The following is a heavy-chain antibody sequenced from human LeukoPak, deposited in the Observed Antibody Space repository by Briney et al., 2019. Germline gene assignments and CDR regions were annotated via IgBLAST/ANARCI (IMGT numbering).Heavy chain of an antibody. CDR1: GYTFTGYY. V-gene: IGHV1-2*02. CDR3: ARLNPKLNDAFDI. J-gene: IGHJ3*02. D-gene: IGHD3-16*01. Sequence: ASVKVSCKASGYTFTGYYMHWVRQAPGQGLEWMGWINPNSGGTNYAQKFQGRVTMTRDTSISTAYMELSRLRSDDTAVYYCARLNPKLNDAFDIWGQGTMVTVSS. CDR2: INPNSGGT.